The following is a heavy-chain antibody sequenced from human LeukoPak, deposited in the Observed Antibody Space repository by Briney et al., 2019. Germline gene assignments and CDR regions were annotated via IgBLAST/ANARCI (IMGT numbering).Heavy chain of an antibody. CDR1: GFTFNSFA. CDR3: AKSLGVGGYTRYKGFDQ. D-gene: IGHD3-16*02. CDR2: ISGSDGTS. Sequence: GGSLWLSCAASGFTFNSFAMNWVRQAPGKGLEWVSSISGSDGTSHYADFVKGRFTISRDNSKNTLYLQMNSLRAEDTAAYYCAKSLGVGGYTRYKGFDQWGQGTLVVVSS. V-gene: IGHV3-23*01. J-gene: IGHJ4*02.